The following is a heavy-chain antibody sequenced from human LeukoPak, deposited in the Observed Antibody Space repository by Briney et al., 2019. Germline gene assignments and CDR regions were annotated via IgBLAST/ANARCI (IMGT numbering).Heavy chain of an antibody. V-gene: IGHV3-64*01. CDR2: ISNNGSST. CDR1: GFTFSSYT. J-gene: IGHJ4*02. Sequence: GGSLRLSCAASGFTFSSYTGFWVRQAPGMGLEYVSAISNNGSSTYYANSVKGRFTISRDNSKNTLYLQMGSLRPEDMAVYYCARENARDGFNFWGQGTLVTVSS. CDR3: ARENARDGFNF. D-gene: IGHD5-24*01.